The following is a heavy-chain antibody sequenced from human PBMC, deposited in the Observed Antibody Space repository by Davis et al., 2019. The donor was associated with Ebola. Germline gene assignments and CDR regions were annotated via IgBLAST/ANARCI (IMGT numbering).Heavy chain of an antibody. CDR3: ASHYYGSGIFDY. J-gene: IGHJ4*02. V-gene: IGHV4-38-2*02. CDR1: GYSISSGYS. Sequence: PSETLSLTCTVSGYSISSGYSWGWIRQPPGKGLEWIGSMHHSGTTYYNPSLKSRVTMSVDRSKNQFSLKLRSVTAADTAVYYCASHYYGSGIFDYWGQGTLVTVSS. CDR2: MHHSGTT. D-gene: IGHD3-10*01.